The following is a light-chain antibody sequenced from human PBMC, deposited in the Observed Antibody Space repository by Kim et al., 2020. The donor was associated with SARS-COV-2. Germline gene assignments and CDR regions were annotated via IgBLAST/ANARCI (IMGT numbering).Light chain of an antibody. CDR3: LQYNSRPPLT. Sequence: EIMMTQSPASLSVSPGDRATLSCRTSQTISNNLASYQQKPGQHTRLLIYGASSRATGVPARFTGSGSGTEFTLTISSLQSEDFAVHYSLQYNSRPPLTFGRGTPLEIK. V-gene: IGKV3-15*01. J-gene: IGKJ5*01. CDR1: QTISNN. CDR2: GAS.